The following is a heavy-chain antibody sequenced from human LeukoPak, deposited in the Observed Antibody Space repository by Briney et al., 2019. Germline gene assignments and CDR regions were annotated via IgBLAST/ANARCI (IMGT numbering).Heavy chain of an antibody. Sequence: GASVKVSCKASGYTFTSYGISWVRQAPGQGLEWMGWISAYNGNTDYAQKFQGRVTITRNTSISTAYMELRSLRSDDTAVYYCARAGGVATNTYYYYYYMDVWGKGTTVTVSS. D-gene: IGHD5-24*01. J-gene: IGHJ6*03. V-gene: IGHV1-18*01. CDR1: GYTFTSYG. CDR2: ISAYNGNT. CDR3: ARAGGVATNTYYYYYYMDV.